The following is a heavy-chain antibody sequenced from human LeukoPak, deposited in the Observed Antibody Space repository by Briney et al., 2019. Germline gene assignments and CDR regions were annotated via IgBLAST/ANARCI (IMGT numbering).Heavy chain of an antibody. Sequence: ASVTVSCTASGYTFTSYYMHWVRQAPGQGLEWMGIINPSGGSTSYAQKFQGRVTMTRDTSTSTVYMELSSLRSEDTAVYYCARDLRTYYYGSGSYPFDPWGQGTLVTVSS. CDR2: INPSGGST. CDR1: GYTFTSYY. CDR3: ARDLRTYYYGSGSYPFDP. D-gene: IGHD3-10*01. V-gene: IGHV1-46*01. J-gene: IGHJ5*02.